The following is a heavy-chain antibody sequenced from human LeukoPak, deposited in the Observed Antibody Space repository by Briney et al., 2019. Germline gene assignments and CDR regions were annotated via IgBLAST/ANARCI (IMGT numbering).Heavy chain of an antibody. D-gene: IGHD2-2*01. J-gene: IGHJ4*02. Sequence: PSETLSLTCAVYGGSFSGYYWSWIRQPPGKGLEWIGEINHSGSTNYNLSLKSRVTISVDTSKNQFSLKLSSVTAADTAVYYCARGEGYCSSTSCYYFDYWGQGTLVTVSS. CDR2: INHSGST. CDR1: GGSFSGYY. CDR3: ARGEGYCSSTSCYYFDY. V-gene: IGHV4-34*01.